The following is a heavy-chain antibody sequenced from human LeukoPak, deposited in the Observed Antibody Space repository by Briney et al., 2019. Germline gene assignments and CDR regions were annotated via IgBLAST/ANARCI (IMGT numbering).Heavy chain of an antibody. CDR2: ISYDGSNK. CDR3: PRRVPIRSDYYYYMDV. Sequence: GRSLRLSCAGSGFTLRRYDMLWVRHAPGKGLEWVAVISYDGSNKYYADSVKGRFTISRDNSKNTLYLQMNSLRAEDTAVYYCPRRVPIRSDYYYYMDVWGKGTTVTVSS. J-gene: IGHJ6*03. D-gene: IGHD3-3*02. CDR1: GFTLRRYD. V-gene: IGHV3-30*01.